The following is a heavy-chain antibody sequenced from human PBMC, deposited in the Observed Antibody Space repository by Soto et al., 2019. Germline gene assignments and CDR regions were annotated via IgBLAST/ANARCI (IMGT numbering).Heavy chain of an antibody. CDR2: MNPNSGNT. D-gene: IGHD2-21*01. J-gene: IGHJ6*02. CDR1: GYTFTSYD. Sequence: SSVKVSCKASGYTFTSYDINWVRQATGQGLEWMGWMNPNSGNTGYAQKFQGRVTMTRNTSMSTAYMELSSLRSEDTAVYYCARFRLGDYYYGMDVWGQGTTVTVSS. CDR3: ARFRLGDYYYGMDV. V-gene: IGHV1-8*01.